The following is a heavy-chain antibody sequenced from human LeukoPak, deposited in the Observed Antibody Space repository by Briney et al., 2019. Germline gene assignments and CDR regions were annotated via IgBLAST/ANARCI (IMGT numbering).Heavy chain of an antibody. D-gene: IGHD3-9*01. V-gene: IGHV1-69*06. CDR3: ARARTYYDILTGYVPGRDAFDI. J-gene: IGHJ3*02. CDR1: GGTFSSYD. CDR2: IMPMFGKA. Sequence: SVKVSCKASGGTFSSYDISWVRQAPGQGLEWMGGIMPMFGKANYAQKFQGRVTTTADKATSTAYMELSSLRSEDTAVYYCARARTYYDILTGYVPGRDAFDIWGQGTMVTVSS.